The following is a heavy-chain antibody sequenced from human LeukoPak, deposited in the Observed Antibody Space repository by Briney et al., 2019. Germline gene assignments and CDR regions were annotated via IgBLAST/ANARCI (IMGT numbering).Heavy chain of an antibody. CDR1: GGTFSSYA. CDR2: IIPIFGTA. V-gene: IGHV1-69*05. J-gene: IGHJ6*03. CDR3: ARWAGSAGYYYYYMDV. D-gene: IGHD1-14*01. Sequence: SVKVSCKASGGTFSSYAISWVRQAPGQGLEWMGRIIPIFGTANYAQKFQGRVTITTDESTSTAYMELSSLRSDDTAVYYCARWAGSAGYYYYYMDVWGKGTTVTVSS.